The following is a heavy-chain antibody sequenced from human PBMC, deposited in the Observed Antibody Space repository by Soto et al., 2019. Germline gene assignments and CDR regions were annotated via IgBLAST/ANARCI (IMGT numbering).Heavy chain of an antibody. CDR2: INPNSGDT. CDR3: ARREQCMDTFDY. CDR1: GYTFTGYY. J-gene: IGHJ4*02. V-gene: IGHV1-2*02. Sequence: QVQLVQSGAEVKKPGASVKVSCKTSGYTFTGYYIHWIRQAPGQGLEWMGWINPNSGDTNYSQDFQGRVTMTSDTSFTTAYVELTRLRSDDTAVYYCARREQCMDTFDYWGQGTLVTVSS. D-gene: IGHD2-8*01.